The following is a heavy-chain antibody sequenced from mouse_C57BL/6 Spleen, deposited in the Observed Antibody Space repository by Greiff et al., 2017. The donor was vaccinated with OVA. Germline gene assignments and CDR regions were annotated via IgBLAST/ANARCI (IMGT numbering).Heavy chain of an antibody. CDR1: GYTFTDYN. V-gene: IGHV1-22*01. CDR3: AYGYGTMDY. Sequence: DVQLQESGPELVKPGASVKMSCKASGYTFTDYNMHWVKQSHGKSLEWIGYINPNNGGTSYNQKFKGKATLTVNKSSSTAYMELRSLTSEDSAVYYCAYGYGTMDYWGQGTSVTVSS. J-gene: IGHJ4*01. CDR2: INPNNGGT. D-gene: IGHD2-2*01.